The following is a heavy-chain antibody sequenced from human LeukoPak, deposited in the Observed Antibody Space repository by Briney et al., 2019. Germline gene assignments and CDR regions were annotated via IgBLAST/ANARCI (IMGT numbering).Heavy chain of an antibody. J-gene: IGHJ6*02. CDR2: IYHSGST. CDR1: GGSISSSNW. Sequence: SETLSLTCAVSGGSISSSNWWSWVRQPPGKGLEWIGEIYHSGSTNYNPSLKSRVTISVDKSKNQFSLKLSSATAADTAVYYCARGRGYSYGYYYYYYGMDVWGQGTTVTVSS. D-gene: IGHD5-18*01. CDR3: ARGRGYSYGYYYYYYGMDV. V-gene: IGHV4-4*02.